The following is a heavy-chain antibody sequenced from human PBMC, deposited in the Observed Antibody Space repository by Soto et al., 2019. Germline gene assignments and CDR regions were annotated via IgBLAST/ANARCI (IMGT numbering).Heavy chain of an antibody. J-gene: IGHJ4*02. V-gene: IGHV3-23*01. Sequence: PGGSLRLSCAASGFTFSNYAMTWVRQAPGKGLEWVSVITGSGGGTYFVDSVKGRFTISRDNSKNTVYLQMNSLRAEDTAVYYCARSPHDVWLRFLNYFDYWGQGTLVTVSS. CDR2: ITGSGGGT. CDR1: GFTFSNYA. CDR3: ARSPHDVWLRFLNYFDY. D-gene: IGHD5-12*01.